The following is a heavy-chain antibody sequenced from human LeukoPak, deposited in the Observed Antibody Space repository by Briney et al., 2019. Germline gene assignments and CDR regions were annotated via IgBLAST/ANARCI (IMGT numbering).Heavy chain of an antibody. Sequence: PSETLSLTCTVSGGSISSYYWSWIRQPPGKGLEWIGYIYYSGSTNYNPSLKSRVTISVDTSKNQFSLKLSSVTAADTAVYYCARGIAAAGKFFDYWGQGTLVTVSS. J-gene: IGHJ4*02. CDR1: GGSISSYY. CDR3: ARGIAAAGKFFDY. V-gene: IGHV4-59*01. CDR2: IYYSGST. D-gene: IGHD6-13*01.